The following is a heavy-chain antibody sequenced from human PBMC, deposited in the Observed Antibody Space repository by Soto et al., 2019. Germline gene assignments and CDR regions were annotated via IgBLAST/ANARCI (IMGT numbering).Heavy chain of an antibody. V-gene: IGHV1-58*01. J-gene: IGHJ6*02. D-gene: IGHD3-22*01. CDR3: AADALHYYDSSGYYFAHYGMDV. Sequence: ASVKVSCKASGFTFTSSAVQWVRQARGQRLEWIGWIVVGSGNTNYAQKFQERVTITRDMSTSTAYMELSSLRSEDTAVYYCAADALHYYDSSGYYFAHYGMDVCGQGTTVTVSS. CDR1: GFTFTSSA. CDR2: IVVGSGNT.